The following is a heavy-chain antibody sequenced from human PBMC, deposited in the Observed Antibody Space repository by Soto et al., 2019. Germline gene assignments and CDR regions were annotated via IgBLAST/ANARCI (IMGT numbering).Heavy chain of an antibody. J-gene: IGHJ6*02. V-gene: IGHV3-23*04. CDR3: AKGGGDIGLVTMSYFYGLEV. Sequence: EMHLVDSGGGLVKPGGSLRLSCAASGFTFSHAWMSWVRQAPGKGLEWVSAITGTGGTTYYADSVKGRFAISRDNSKNTLYLQMNSLRAEDTAVYYCAKGGGDIGLVTMSYFYGLEVWGQGTTVTVSS. D-gene: IGHD5-18*01. CDR1: GFTFSHAW. CDR2: ITGTGGTT.